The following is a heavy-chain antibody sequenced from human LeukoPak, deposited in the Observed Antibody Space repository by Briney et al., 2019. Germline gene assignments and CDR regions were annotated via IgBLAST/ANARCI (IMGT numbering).Heavy chain of an antibody. CDR1: GYTFTSYA. J-gene: IGHJ5*02. V-gene: IGHV7-4-1*02. CDR2: INTNTGNP. D-gene: IGHD2-15*01. CDR3: ARENDCTGGSCYPGLNWFDP. Sequence: ASVKVSCKASGYTFTSYAMNWVRQAPGQGLEWMGWINTNTGNPTYAQGFTGRFVFSLDTSVSTAYLQISSLKAEDSAVYYCARENDCTGGSCYPGLNWFDPWGQGTLVTVSS.